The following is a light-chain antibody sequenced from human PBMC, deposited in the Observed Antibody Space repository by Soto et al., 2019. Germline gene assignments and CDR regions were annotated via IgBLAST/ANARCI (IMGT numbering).Light chain of an antibody. Sequence: QSALTQPRSVSGSPGQSVTISCTGTSSDVGGYNYVSWYQQVPGKAPKLVIFEVIKRPSGVPERFSGSKSGNTASLTISGLQTDDEADYYCFSLAGRLLVFGGGTKLTVL. CDR1: SSDVGGYNY. V-gene: IGLV2-11*01. J-gene: IGLJ2*01. CDR2: EVI. CDR3: FSLAGRLLV.